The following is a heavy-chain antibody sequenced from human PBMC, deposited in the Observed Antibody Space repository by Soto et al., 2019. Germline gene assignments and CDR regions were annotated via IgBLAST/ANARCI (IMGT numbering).Heavy chain of an antibody. CDR2: IIPILGTA. V-gene: IGHV1-69*06. CDR1: GGTFNSYA. Sequence: GASVKVSCKASGGTFNSYAISWVRQAPGQGLEWMGAIIPILGTANYAQKFQGRVTITADKSTSTSNMELSSLNSEDTAVYFCARDLAGDYWGQGTLVTVSS. J-gene: IGHJ4*02. CDR3: ARDLAGDY.